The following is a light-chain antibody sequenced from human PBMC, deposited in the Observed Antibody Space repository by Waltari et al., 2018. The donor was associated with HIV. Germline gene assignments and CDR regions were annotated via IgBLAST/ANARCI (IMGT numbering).Light chain of an antibody. CDR3: AAWDDSLSGV. Sequence: QSVLTQPPSASGTPGQRVTISCSGGSSNIVNNHVYWYQQFPGTAPKLLIYSTKHRPSGVPDRFSCSKSGPSASRVISGRRSVDEADYYSAAWDDSLSGVFGGGTKVTVL. CDR2: STK. J-gene: IGLJ2*01. V-gene: IGLV1-47*02. CDR1: SSNIVNNH.